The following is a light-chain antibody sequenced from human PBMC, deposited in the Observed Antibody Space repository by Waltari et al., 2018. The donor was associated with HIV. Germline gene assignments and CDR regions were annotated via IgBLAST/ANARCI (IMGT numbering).Light chain of an antibody. Sequence: QSVLTQPASVSGSPGQSVTISCTGTSSDFGFDNYVSWYQQYPGNAPTLIIYEVSSRPSVFSDRFSGSKSGNTASLSISGLQNEDEADYFCTSYTTSDTLRFGGGTKVTVL. J-gene: IGLJ3*02. V-gene: IGLV2-14*03. CDR1: SSDFGFDNY. CDR2: EVS. CDR3: TSYTTSDTLR.